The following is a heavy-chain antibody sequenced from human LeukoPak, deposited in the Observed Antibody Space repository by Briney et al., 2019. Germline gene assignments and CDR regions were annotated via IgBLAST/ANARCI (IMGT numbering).Heavy chain of an antibody. CDR2: ISTSGDST. CDR1: GFTFSSQN. Sequence: GGSLRLSCAASGFTFSSQNMNWARQAPGKGLEWVAYISTSGDSTKYADSVKGRFTISRDNAENSLFLLMNSLRVEDTAVYYCVKNGWLDYWGQGILVTVSS. V-gene: IGHV3-21*06. J-gene: IGHJ4*02. CDR3: VKNGWLDY. D-gene: IGHD6-19*01.